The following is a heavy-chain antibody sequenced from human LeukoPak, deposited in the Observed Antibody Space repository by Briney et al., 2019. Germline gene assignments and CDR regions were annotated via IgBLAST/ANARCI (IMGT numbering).Heavy chain of an antibody. D-gene: IGHD3-10*01. Sequence: PSETLSLTCTVSGGALRDYYWTWIRQPAGKGLEWLGQIYATTGSTNYNPSLMSRITMSIDTANNQISLKLRSVTAADTAVYFCATTLWIGEGFQHWGQGTLLTVSS. CDR1: GGALRDYY. V-gene: IGHV4-4*07. J-gene: IGHJ1*01. CDR3: ATTLWIGEGFQH. CDR2: IYATTGST.